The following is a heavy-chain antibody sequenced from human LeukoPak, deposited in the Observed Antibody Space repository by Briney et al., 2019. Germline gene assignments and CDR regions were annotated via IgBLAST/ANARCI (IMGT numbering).Heavy chain of an antibody. D-gene: IGHD2-2*01. CDR3: ARGRPTRWSTSYEIPRLLDP. Sequence: PGGSLRLSCAASGFTFSSYSMNWVRQAPGKGLEWVSSISSSSSYIYYADSVKGRFTISRDNAKNSLYPQMNSLRAEDTAVYYCARGRPTRWSTSYEIPRLLDPWGQGTLVTVSS. CDR1: GFTFSSYS. CDR2: ISSSSSYI. V-gene: IGHV3-21*01. J-gene: IGHJ5*02.